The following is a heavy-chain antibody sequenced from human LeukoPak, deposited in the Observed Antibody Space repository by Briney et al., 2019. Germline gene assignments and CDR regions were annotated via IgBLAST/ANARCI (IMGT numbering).Heavy chain of an antibody. J-gene: IGHJ4*02. CDR3: ATGRAWASSGSLFDY. Sequence: SETLSLTCAVYGGSFSGHYWSWIRQPPGKGLEWIGEINHSGSTNYNPSLKSRVTISLETSKNQFSLKLRSVTAADTAVYYCATGRAWASSGSLFDYWGQGTLVTVSS. V-gene: IGHV4-34*01. D-gene: IGHD3-22*01. CDR1: GGSFSGHY. CDR2: INHSGST.